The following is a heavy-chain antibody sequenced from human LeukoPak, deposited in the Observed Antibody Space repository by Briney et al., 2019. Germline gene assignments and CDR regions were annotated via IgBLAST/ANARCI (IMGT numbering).Heavy chain of an antibody. V-gene: IGHV3-49*03. Sequence: QPGRSLRSSCTAPGFTFDTYAMSWFRQAPGKGREGVGVIRRKVYGGTTEYAGFVECRFTISRDDSKSIVYLQMTSLKSEDTAVYYCVRYSGDADYWGQRTLVTVSS. J-gene: IGHJ4*02. CDR2: IRRKVYGGTT. D-gene: IGHD5-12*01. CDR1: GFTFDTYA. CDR3: VRYSGDADY.